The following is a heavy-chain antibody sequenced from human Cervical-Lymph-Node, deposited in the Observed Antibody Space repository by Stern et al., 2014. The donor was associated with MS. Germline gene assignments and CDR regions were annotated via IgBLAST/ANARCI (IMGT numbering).Heavy chain of an antibody. Sequence: QVQLVQSGAEVKKPGASVKVSCKASGYTFATYGITWVRQAPGQGLEWMGWISAYNDNTIYAQKFQGRVTMTTDTSTSTAYMELRSLRSDDTAVYYCARERYGDYQPYYFEYWGQGTLVTVSS. CDR2: ISAYNDNT. CDR1: GYTFATYG. J-gene: IGHJ4*02. CDR3: ARERYGDYQPYYFEY. V-gene: IGHV1-18*01. D-gene: IGHD4-17*01.